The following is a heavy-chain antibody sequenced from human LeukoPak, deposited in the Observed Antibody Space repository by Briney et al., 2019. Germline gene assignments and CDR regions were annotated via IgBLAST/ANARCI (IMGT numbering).Heavy chain of an antibody. CDR1: GYSFSTYM. Sequence: GGSLRLSCVVSGYSFSTYMMTWVRQAPGKGLEWVATILPAGKESYRVDSVKGRFIISRDNAKNSLFLEMNSLRHDDTALYYCMSAHGYWGQGTLVTASS. J-gene: IGHJ4*02. V-gene: IGHV3-7*01. CDR3: MSAHGY. CDR2: ILPAGKES.